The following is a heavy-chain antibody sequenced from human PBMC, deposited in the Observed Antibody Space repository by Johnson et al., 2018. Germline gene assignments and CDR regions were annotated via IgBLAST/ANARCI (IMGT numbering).Heavy chain of an antibody. D-gene: IGHD3-22*01. CDR1: GFTFSSYS. CDR3: ARDPRSGITMIVADAFDI. CDR2: ISSSSSYI. Sequence: VQLVESGGGLVKPGGSLRLSCAASGFTFSSYSMNWVRQAPGKGLEWVSSISSSSSYIYYADSVKGRFTLSRDNAKNSLYLQMNSRGAEDTAVYYCARDPRSGITMIVADAFDIWGQGTMVTVSS. V-gene: IGHV3-21*01. J-gene: IGHJ3*02.